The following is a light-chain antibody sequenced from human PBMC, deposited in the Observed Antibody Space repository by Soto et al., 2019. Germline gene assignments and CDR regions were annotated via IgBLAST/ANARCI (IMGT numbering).Light chain of an antibody. CDR2: DAS. J-gene: IGKJ1*01. CDR3: QQFNNWPRT. CDR1: QSVSSN. V-gene: IGKV3-15*01. Sequence: EIVMTQSPATLSVSPVERVTLSCRASQSVSSNVAWYQQKPGQAPRLLIYDASTRATSIPARFSGGGSGTEFTLTISSLQSEDFAFYYCQQFNNWPRTFGQGTKV.